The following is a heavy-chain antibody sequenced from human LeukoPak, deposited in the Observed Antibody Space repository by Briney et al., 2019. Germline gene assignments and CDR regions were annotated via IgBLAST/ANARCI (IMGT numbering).Heavy chain of an antibody. CDR2: LSGSGGST. CDR1: GFTFSNYA. V-gene: IGHV3-23*01. D-gene: IGHD2-15*01. Sequence: PGGSLRLSCTASGFTFSNYAMSWVRQAPGKGLEWVSTLSGSGGSTYYADSVKGRFTSSRDNSKNTLYLQMNSLRVEDTAIYYCAKGRGYCTGGSCYSDYWGQGTLVTVSS. J-gene: IGHJ4*02. CDR3: AKGRGYCTGGSCYSDY.